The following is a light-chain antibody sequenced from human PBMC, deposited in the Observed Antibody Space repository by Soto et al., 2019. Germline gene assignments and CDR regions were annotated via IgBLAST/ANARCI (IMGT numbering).Light chain of an antibody. Sequence: QSLLAQPASVSGSPGQSIAISCAGTSNDVGSYNLVSWYQHHPGKAPKLMIYGGSKRPSGVSDRFSGSKSGNTASLTISGLQAEDEADYYCCSFAGNSNYVFGTGTKVTVL. CDR3: CSFAGNSNYV. V-gene: IGLV2-23*01. CDR2: GGS. CDR1: SNDVGSYNL. J-gene: IGLJ1*01.